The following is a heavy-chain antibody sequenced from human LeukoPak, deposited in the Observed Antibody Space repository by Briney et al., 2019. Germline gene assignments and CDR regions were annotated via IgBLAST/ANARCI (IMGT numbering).Heavy chain of an antibody. J-gene: IGHJ4*02. CDR2: IYDSGST. CDR3: ARLTSGWYVIY. V-gene: IGHV4-39*01. CDR1: GGSIRSSYYY. Sequence: SETLSLTCTVSGGSIRSSYYYWGWIRQPPGKGLEWIGSIYDSGSTYYNPSLNSRVTISVDTSKNQFSLKLSSVTDADTAIYYCARLTSGWYVIYWGQGTLVTVSS. D-gene: IGHD6-19*01.